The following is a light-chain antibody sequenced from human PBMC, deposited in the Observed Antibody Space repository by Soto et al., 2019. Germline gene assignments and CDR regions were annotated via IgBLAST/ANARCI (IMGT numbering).Light chain of an antibody. CDR1: RSDIGSYNL. CDR2: EGS. CDR3: CSYAGSTTWV. J-gene: IGLJ2*01. V-gene: IGLV2-23*01. Sequence: QSVLTHPASVSGSPGQSITISCTGTRSDIGSYNLVSWYQQYPGKAPKLMIYEGSKRPSGVSNRFSGSKSGNTASLTISGLQAEDEADYYCCSYAGSTTWVFGGGTKLTVL.